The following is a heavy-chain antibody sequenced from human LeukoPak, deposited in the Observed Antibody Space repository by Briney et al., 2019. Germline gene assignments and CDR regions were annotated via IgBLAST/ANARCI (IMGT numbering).Heavy chain of an antibody. J-gene: IGHJ3*02. Sequence: PGGSLRLSCAASGFTFSSYEMNWVRQAPGKGLEWVSYISSSGSAIKYADSVKGRFTTSRDNAKNSLYLQMNSLRDEDTAVYYCARDGSIQGVVSLLDAFDIWGQGTTVTVSS. CDR1: GFTFSSYE. CDR2: ISSSGSAI. V-gene: IGHV3-48*03. D-gene: IGHD3-3*01. CDR3: ARDGSIQGVVSLLDAFDI.